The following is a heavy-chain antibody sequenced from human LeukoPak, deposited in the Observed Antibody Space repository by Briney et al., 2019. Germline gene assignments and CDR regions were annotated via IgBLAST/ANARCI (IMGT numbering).Heavy chain of an antibody. CDR3: ARVYGYYGSGNYYVDY. J-gene: IGHJ4*02. CDR2: INHSGST. Sequence: SETLSLTCAVYGGSFSGYYWSWIRQPPGKGLEWIGEINHSGSTNYNPSLKSRVTISVDTSKNQFSLKLSSVTAADTAVYYCARVYGYYGSGNYYVDYWGQGTLVTVSS. CDR1: GGSFSGYY. D-gene: IGHD3-10*01. V-gene: IGHV4-34*01.